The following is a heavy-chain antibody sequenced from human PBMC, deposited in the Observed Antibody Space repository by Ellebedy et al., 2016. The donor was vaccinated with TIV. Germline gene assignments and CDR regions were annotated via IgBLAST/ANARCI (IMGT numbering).Heavy chain of an antibody. CDR2: IAIDSTT. CDR3: ARETYNDVDLKLWGIFDI. CDR1: ELTVTSNF. Sequence: GESLKISCAASELTVTSNFMSWVRQAPGKGLAWVSTIAIDSTTYYADSVKGSFTISRDNSKNTLDIQMNSLRAEDTAVYYCARETYNDVDLKLWGIFDIWGQGTMVTVSS. D-gene: IGHD3-10*01. V-gene: IGHV3-66*01. J-gene: IGHJ3*02.